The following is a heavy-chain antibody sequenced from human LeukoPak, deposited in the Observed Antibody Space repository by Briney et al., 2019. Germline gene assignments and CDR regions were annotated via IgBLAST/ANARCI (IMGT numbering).Heavy chain of an antibody. V-gene: IGHV3-30*18. Sequence: RGGSLRLSCAAPGFAFRDYGMHWVRQAPGRGLEWVAGISSDAKSTSYIDSAKGRFTISRDNSENTLYLQLNDLRAEDTAVYYCAKEYAVFSHLDYWGLGTLVPVSS. D-gene: IGHD2/OR15-2a*01. CDR3: AKEYAVFSHLDY. CDR2: ISSDAKST. CDR1: GFAFRDYG. J-gene: IGHJ4*02.